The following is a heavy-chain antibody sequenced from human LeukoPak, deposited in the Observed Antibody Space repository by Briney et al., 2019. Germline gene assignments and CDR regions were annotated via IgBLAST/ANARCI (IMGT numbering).Heavy chain of an antibody. CDR1: GFIFSSYA. CDR3: ARDDSGSYYGYYYMDV. J-gene: IGHJ6*03. CDR2: ISGSGGST. V-gene: IGHV3-23*01. D-gene: IGHD1-26*01. Sequence: GGSLRLSCAASGFIFSSYAMSWVRQAPGKGLEWVSTISGSGGSTYYADSVKGRFTISRDNAKNSLYLQMNSLRAEDTAVYYCARDDSGSYYGYYYMDVWGKGTTVTVSS.